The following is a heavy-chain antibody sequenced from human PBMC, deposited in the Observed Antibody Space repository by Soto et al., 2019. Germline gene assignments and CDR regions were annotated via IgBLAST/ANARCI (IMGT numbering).Heavy chain of an antibody. V-gene: IGHV3-7*01. J-gene: IGHJ4*02. CDR2: IKQDGSEK. D-gene: IGHD6-13*01. CDR1: GFTFSTYW. CDR3: ARVLAAADSL. Sequence: EVQLVESGGGLVQPGGSLRLSCAASGFTFSTYWMHWVRQAPGKGLEWVANIKQDGSEKYYLDSVKGRFTISRDNAKSSLYLQMNGLRAEDTAVYYCARVLAAADSLWGQGTLVTVSS.